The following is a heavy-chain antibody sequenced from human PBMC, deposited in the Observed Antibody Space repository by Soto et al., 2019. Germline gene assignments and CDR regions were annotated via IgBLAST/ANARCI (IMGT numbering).Heavy chain of an antibody. CDR2: MHWDDER. D-gene: IGHD2-21*02. Sequence: QITLKESGPTLVKPTQTLTLTCTFSVFSLSTNGMGVGWIRQPPGKALDWLALMHWDDERRYSPSLESRLTSTNDNSKDPVVLAVANGDPLDRAPYYCAQGHYGQYCSRIHFDSCGQGTMGIVSS. CDR3: AQGHYGQYCSRIHFDS. CDR1: VFSLSTNGMG. J-gene: IGHJ4*02. V-gene: IGHV2-5*02.